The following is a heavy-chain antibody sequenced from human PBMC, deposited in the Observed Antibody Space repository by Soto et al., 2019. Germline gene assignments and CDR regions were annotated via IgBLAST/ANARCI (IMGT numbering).Heavy chain of an antibody. V-gene: IGHV1-2*04. CDR2: INPNSGGT. CDR1: GYTFIDYY. CDR3: ARVGGSQVPDAFDI. Sequence: QVQLVQSGAEVKKPGASVKVSCKASGYTFIDYYIHWVRQAPGQGLEWMGWINPNSGGTKYAQKLQGWVTMTRDTSVSTAYMERSRLRSDDTAVYYCARVGGSQVPDAFDIWGQGTLVTVSS. D-gene: IGHD1-26*01. J-gene: IGHJ3*02.